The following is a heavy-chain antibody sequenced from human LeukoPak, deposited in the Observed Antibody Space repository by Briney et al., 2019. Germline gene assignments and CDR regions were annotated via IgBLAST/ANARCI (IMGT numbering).Heavy chain of an antibody. CDR1: GFTLRSYD. CDR2: TSGSGVNS. J-gene: IGHJ4*02. CDR3: AKEYSGYDFDY. D-gene: IGHD5-12*01. Sequence: GGYLRLYCAASGFTLRSYDMSWVRQAPGKGLEWVAATSGSGVNSYYADSVRGRFTISRDNSQNTLYLQMDSLRAEDTALYYCAKEYSGYDFDYWGQGTLVTVSS. V-gene: IGHV3-23*01.